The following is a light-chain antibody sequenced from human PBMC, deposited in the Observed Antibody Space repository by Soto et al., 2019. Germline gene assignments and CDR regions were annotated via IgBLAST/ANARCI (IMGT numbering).Light chain of an antibody. CDR1: TSDVGGYNY. CDR2: EVR. CDR3: SSYSSGDTPYV. Sequence: ALTQPASVSGSPGQSITISCTGTTSDVGGYNYVSWYQHHPGKAPKLMISEVRHRPSGVSDRFSGSKSGNAASLTISGLQADDEADYSCSSYSSGDTPYVFGTGTKLTVL. J-gene: IGLJ1*01. V-gene: IGLV2-14*01.